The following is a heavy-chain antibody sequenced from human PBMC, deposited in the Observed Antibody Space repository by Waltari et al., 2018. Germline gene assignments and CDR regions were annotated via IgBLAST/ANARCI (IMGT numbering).Heavy chain of an antibody. J-gene: IGHJ4*02. D-gene: IGHD3-10*01. Sequence: QVQLVESGGGVVQPGRSLRLSCAASGFTFINYAMHWVRQAPGQGLEWVAIVWYDGSNKYYADSVKGRFTISRDNSKNTLYLQMNSLRAEDTAVYYCARGQGYYGSGSLYYFDYWGQGTLVTVSS. V-gene: IGHV3-33*01. CDR1: GFTFINYA. CDR2: VWYDGSNK. CDR3: ARGQGYYGSGSLYYFDY.